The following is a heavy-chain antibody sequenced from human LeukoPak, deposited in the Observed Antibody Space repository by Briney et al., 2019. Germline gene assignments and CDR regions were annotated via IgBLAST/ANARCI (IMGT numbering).Heavy chain of an antibody. J-gene: IGHJ4*02. Sequence: SQTLSLTCTVSGGSISSGSYYWGWLRQPAGKGLEWIGRIYASGSTNYNPSLKSRVTISVDTSKNQFSLKLSSVTAADTAVYYCASSSGTNFDYWGKGTLVTVSS. V-gene: IGHV4-61*02. CDR3: ASSSGTNFDY. CDR1: GGSISSGSYY. CDR2: IYASGST. D-gene: IGHD6-6*01.